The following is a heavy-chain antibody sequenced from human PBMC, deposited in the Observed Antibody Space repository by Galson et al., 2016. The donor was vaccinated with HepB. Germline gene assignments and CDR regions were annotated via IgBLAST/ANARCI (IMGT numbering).Heavy chain of an antibody. CDR2: ISTSGRT. CDR3: ARGITPFLRFDP. J-gene: IGHJ5*02. CDR1: GDSTSSGSYY. Sequence: TLSLTCAVSGDSTSSGSYYWSWIRRPAGEGLEWIGHISTSGRTKYNPSLQDRVTISLDTSKSQFSLSLNSVTAADTAVYYCARGITPFLRFDPWGQGTLVTVSS. V-gene: IGHV4-61*09.